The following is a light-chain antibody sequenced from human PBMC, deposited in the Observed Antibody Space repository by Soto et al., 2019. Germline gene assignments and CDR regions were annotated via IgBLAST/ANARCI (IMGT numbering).Light chain of an antibody. Sequence: IQMTQSPSTLSGSLGDGVTITCRASQTISSWLAWYQQKPGKAPKLPIYKASTLKSGVPSRFSGSGSGTEFTLTISSLQPDDFATYYCQHYNSYSEAFGQGTRLEIK. CDR1: QTISSW. CDR2: KAS. CDR3: QHYNSYSEA. V-gene: IGKV1-5*03. J-gene: IGKJ5*01.